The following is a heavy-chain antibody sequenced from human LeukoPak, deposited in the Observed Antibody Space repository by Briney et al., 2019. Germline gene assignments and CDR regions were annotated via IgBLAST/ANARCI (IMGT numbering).Heavy chain of an antibody. D-gene: IGHD3-9*01. CDR3: ARDQSLTYYDILTGYYHAFDI. CDR2: IYYSGST. J-gene: IGHJ3*02. Sequence: PSETLSLTCTVSGGSISSSSYYWGWIRQPPGKGLEWIGSIYYSGSTYYNPSLKSRVTISVDTSKNQFSLKLSSVTAADTAVYYCARDQSLTYYDILTGYYHAFDIWGQGTMVTVSS. V-gene: IGHV4-39*07. CDR1: GGSISSSSYY.